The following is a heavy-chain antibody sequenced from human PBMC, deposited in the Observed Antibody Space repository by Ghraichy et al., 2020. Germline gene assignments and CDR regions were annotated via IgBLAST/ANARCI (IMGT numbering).Heavy chain of an antibody. D-gene: IGHD1-26*01. CDR3: ARDLIRDIVGATYYYYYGMDV. CDR2: ISSSSSYI. V-gene: IGHV3-21*01. CDR1: GFTFSSYS. J-gene: IGHJ6*02. Sequence: GGSLRLSCAASGFTFSSYSMNWVRQAPGKGLEWVSSISSSSSYIYYADSVKGRFTISRDNAKNSLYLQMNSLRAEDTAVYYCARDLIRDIVGATYYYYYGMDVWGQGTTVTVSS.